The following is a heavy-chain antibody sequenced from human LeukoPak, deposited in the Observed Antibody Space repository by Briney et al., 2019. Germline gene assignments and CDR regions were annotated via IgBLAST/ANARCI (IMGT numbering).Heavy chain of an antibody. D-gene: IGHD3-10*01. CDR3: ARSLTIREGDAFDI. CDR1: GYTFTSYG. J-gene: IGHJ3*02. Sequence: ASVKVSCKASGYTFTSYGISWVRQAPGQGLEWMGWISGYNGNTNFARKLQGRVTMTTDTSTSTAYMELRGLRSDDTAVYYCARSLTIREGDAFDIWGQGTMVTVSS. CDR2: ISGYNGNT. V-gene: IGHV1-18*01.